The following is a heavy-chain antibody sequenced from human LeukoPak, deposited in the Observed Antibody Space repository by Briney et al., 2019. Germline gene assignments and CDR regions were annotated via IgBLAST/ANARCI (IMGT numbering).Heavy chain of an antibody. CDR1: GFTFSSYS. Sequence: GGSLRLSCAASGFTFSSYSVNWVRQAPGKGLEWVPSIGGSSSYIYYADSVKGRFTISRDNARNSLYLQMNSLRAEDTAVYYCARAAPYYDSSGYYYYFDYWGQGTLVTVSS. V-gene: IGHV3-21*01. D-gene: IGHD3-22*01. J-gene: IGHJ4*02. CDR3: ARAAPYYDSSGYYYYFDY. CDR2: IGGSSSYI.